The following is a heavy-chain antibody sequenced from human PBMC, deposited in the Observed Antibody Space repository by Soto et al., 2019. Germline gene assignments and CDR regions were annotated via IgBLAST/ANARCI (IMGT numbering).Heavy chain of an antibody. CDR3: AKGYCGGGRCYDLDNWFDS. J-gene: IGHJ5*01. CDR1: GFTFSTYA. Sequence: EVQLLESGGGLVQPGGSLRLSCAASGFTFSTYAMTWVRQAPGKGPEWVSRIGDSEGETTHYADSVRGRFTISRDNAKNPLYLQMNSLMVEDTAIYYCAKGYCGGGRCYDLDNWFDSWGQGTRVTVSS. D-gene: IGHD2-15*01. CDR2: IGDSEGETT. V-gene: IGHV3-23*01.